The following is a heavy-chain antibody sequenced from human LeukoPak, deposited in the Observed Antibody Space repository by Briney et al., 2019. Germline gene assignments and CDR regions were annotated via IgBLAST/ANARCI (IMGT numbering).Heavy chain of an antibody. Sequence: GGSLRLSCAASGFTFSSYWMCWVRQAPGKGLAWVSRINSDGSSTSYADSVKGRFTISRDNAKNTLYLQMNSLRAEDTAVYYCARARYYYDSSGYYPQGGYFDYWGQGTLVTVSS. D-gene: IGHD3-22*01. J-gene: IGHJ4*02. CDR1: GFTFSSYW. CDR3: ARARYYYDSSGYYPQGGYFDY. V-gene: IGHV3-74*01. CDR2: INSDGSST.